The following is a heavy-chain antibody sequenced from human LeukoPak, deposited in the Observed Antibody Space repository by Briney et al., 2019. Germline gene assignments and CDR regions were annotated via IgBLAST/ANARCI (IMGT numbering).Heavy chain of an antibody. CDR2: ISPIFGTA. Sequence: GASVKVSCKASGGTFSGYAISWVRPAPGQGLEWMGGISPIFGTANYAQKFQGRVTITTDESTSTAYMELSSLRSEDTAVYYCTREGASGWYWAFDYWGQGTLVTVSS. CDR3: TREGASGWYWAFDY. V-gene: IGHV1-69*05. CDR1: GGTFSGYA. J-gene: IGHJ4*02. D-gene: IGHD6-19*01.